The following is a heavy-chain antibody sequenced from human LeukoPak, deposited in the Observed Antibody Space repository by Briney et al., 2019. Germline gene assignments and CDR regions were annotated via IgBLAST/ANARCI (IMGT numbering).Heavy chain of an antibody. D-gene: IGHD6-6*01. J-gene: IGHJ4*02. CDR3: ARTPVDPYSSSSRPYYFDY. Sequence: SETLSLTCTVSGGSISSYYWTWIRQPPERGLEWIGCISYSGSTNYNPSLRSRVTISVDTSKNQFSLKLNSVTAADTAVYYRARTPVDPYSSSSRPYYFDYWGQGTLVTVSS. CDR2: ISYSGST. V-gene: IGHV4-59*01. CDR1: GGSISSYY.